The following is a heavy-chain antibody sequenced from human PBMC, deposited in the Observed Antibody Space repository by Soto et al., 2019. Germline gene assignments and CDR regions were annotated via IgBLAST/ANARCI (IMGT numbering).Heavy chain of an antibody. V-gene: IGHV3-33*01. Sequence: QVQLVESGGGVVQPGRSLRLSCAASGFTFSSYGMHWVRQAPGKGLEWVAVIWYDGSNKYYADSVKGRFTISRDNSKNTLYLQMNSLRAEDTAVYYCARELRREYRLLLDAFDIWGQGTMVTVSS. J-gene: IGHJ3*02. CDR2: IWYDGSNK. CDR3: ARELRREYRLLLDAFDI. CDR1: GFTFSSYG. D-gene: IGHD2-2*01.